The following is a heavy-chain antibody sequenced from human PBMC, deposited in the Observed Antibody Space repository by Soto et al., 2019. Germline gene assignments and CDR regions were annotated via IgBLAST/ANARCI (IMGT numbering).Heavy chain of an antibody. D-gene: IGHD1-26*01. CDR2: ISSDGSVT. V-gene: IGHV3-74*01. Sequence: EVHLVESGGGLVQPGGSLRLSCAASGFTFSTYWMHWVRQAPGKGPVWVSRISSDGSVTDYAGSVKGRFTISRDNAKNTLYLQMNSLRAEDTAVYYCASAMPSVGATTKGDYWGQVTLVTVSS. J-gene: IGHJ4*02. CDR3: ASAMPSVGATTKGDY. CDR1: GFTFSTYW.